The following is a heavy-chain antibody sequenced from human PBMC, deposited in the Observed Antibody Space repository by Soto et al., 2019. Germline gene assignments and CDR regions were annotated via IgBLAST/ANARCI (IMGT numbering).Heavy chain of an antibody. CDR1: GGSISSYY. CDR2: IYYSGST. Sequence: SETLSLTCTVSGGSISSYYWSWIRQPPGKGLEWIGYIYYSGSTNYNPSLKSRVTSSVDTSKNQFSLKLSSVTAADTAVYYCARQPIFGDHYYYYMDVWGKGTTVTVSS. D-gene: IGHD3-3*01. CDR3: ARQPIFGDHYYYYMDV. J-gene: IGHJ6*03. V-gene: IGHV4-59*01.